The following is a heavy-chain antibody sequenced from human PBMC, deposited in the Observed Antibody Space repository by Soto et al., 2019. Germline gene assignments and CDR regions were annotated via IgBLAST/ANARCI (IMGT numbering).Heavy chain of an antibody. CDR1: GFTFDDYT. Sequence: EVQLVESGGVVVQPGGSLRLSCAASGFTFDDYTMHWVRQAPGKGLEWVSMISWDGGNTYYADSVKGRFTISRDNSKNSLYLQMNSLRTEDNALSYCAKDTSWTIDYWGQGTLVTVSS. V-gene: IGHV3-43*01. J-gene: IGHJ4*02. D-gene: IGHD4-17*01. CDR3: AKDTSWTIDY. CDR2: ISWDGGNT.